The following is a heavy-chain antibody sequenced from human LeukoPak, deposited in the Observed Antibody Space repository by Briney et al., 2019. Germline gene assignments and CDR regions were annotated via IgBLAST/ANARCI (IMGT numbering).Heavy chain of an antibody. J-gene: IGHJ3*02. D-gene: IGHD3-10*01. CDR1: GFTFSSYS. CDR2: ISSSSSTI. V-gene: IGHV3-48*01. CDR3: ARDSGNYGQLDAFDI. Sequence: PGRSLRLSCAASGFTFSSYSMNWVRQAPGKGLEWVSYISSSSSTIYYADSVKGRFTISRDNAKNSLYLQMNSLRAEDTAVYYCARDSGNYGQLDAFDIWGQGTMVTVSS.